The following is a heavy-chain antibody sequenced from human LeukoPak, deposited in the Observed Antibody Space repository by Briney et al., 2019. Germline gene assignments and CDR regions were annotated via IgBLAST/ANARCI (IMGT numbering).Heavy chain of an antibody. J-gene: IGHJ4*02. CDR1: GFIFRDYY. V-gene: IGHV3-15*01. CDR3: TTDGVGVEGATYDN. CDR2: IKAKAHGGTI. Sequence: PGGSLRLSCETSGFIFRDYYMIWIRQAPGKGLEWVGRIKAKAHGGTIEYAAPVKGRFTISRDDSKNTLYLQMNSLKTEDTAVYYCTTDGVGVEGATYDNWGQGTLVSVSS. D-gene: IGHD1-26*01.